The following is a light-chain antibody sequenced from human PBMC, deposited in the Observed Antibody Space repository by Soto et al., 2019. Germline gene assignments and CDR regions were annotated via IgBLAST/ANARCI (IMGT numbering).Light chain of an antibody. V-gene: IGLV2-14*01. CDR2: EIN. CDR3: GSYTSTSTLYV. CDR1: SSDVGVYNY. J-gene: IGLJ1*01. Sequence: QSALTQPASVSGSPGQSITISCTGTSSDVGVYNYVSWYQHHPGKAPKLMIYEINNRPSGVSNRFSGSKSGNTASLSISGLQAEDEVDYYCGSYTSTSTLYVFGTGTKLTVL.